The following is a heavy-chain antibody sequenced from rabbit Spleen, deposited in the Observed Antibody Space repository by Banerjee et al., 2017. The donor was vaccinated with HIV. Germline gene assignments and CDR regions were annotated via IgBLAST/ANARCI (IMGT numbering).Heavy chain of an antibody. CDR2: IDPVFGIT. J-gene: IGHJ4*01. D-gene: IGHD6-1*01. CDR3: VRDQARMLDL. Sequence: LVQPGGSLKLSCKASGFTLSSYYMNWVRQAPGKGLEWIGYIDPVFGITYFANWVNGRFTISSHNAQNTLYLQLNSLTAADTATYFCVRDQARMLDLWGQGTLVTVS. V-gene: IGHV1S7*01. CDR1: GFTLSSYY.